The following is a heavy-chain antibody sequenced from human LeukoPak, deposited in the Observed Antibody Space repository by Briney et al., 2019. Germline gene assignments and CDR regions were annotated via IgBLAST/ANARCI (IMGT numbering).Heavy chain of an antibody. D-gene: IGHD3-3*01. J-gene: IGHJ5*02. V-gene: IGHV1-69*05. CDR1: GGTFIRYA. Sequence: SVKVSCKASGGTFIRYAISWVRQPPGKGREWMGGIIPIFGTANYAQKFQGRVTITTDESTSTAYMELSSLRSEDTAVYYCASSNPVLRFFNELNWFDPWGQGTLVTVSS. CDR2: IIPIFGTA. CDR3: ASSNPVLRFFNELNWFDP.